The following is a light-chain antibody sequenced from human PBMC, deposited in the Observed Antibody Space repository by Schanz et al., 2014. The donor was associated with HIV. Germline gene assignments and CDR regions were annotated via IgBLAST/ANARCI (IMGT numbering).Light chain of an antibody. CDR2: ATY. CDR1: GSNIKSNT. Sequence: QSVLTQPPSASGTPGQRVTISCSISGSNIKSNTINWLHQLPGTAPKLLIYATYNRPSGVPDRFSGSGSGTSASLAISGLQSEDEADYYCAGWDDSLNVWVFGGGTQLTVL. CDR3: AGWDDSLNVWV. V-gene: IGLV1-44*01. J-gene: IGLJ3*02.